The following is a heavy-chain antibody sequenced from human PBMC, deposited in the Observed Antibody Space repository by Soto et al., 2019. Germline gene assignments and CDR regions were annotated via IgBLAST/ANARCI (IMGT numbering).Heavy chain of an antibody. CDR1: GYTFTSYH. J-gene: IGHJ4*02. CDR2: ISAYNGNT. Sequence: QVQLVQSGAEVKKPGASVKVSCKASGYTFTSYHITWVRQAPGQGLEWMGWISAYNGNTNYAQKLQARVTMTTATATSTAYMERRSLRSDDTAVYDAARASPRPREWGPRTLVTVSS. V-gene: IGHV1-18*01. CDR3: ARASPRPRE.